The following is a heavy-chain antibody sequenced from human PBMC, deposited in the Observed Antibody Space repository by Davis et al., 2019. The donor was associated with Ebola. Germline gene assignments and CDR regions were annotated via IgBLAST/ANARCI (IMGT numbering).Heavy chain of an antibody. V-gene: IGHV5-51*01. CDR3: ARRVRLSYWYFDL. D-gene: IGHD2-21*01. J-gene: IGHJ2*01. CDR1: GNSFSSHW. CDR2: IYTGDSDT. Sequence: GESLKISCKDSGNSFSSHWIGWVRQMPGKGLEWMGIIYTGDSDTRYSPSFRGQVTISADKSISTAYLQWSSLKASDTAMYYCARRVRLSYWYFDLWGRGTLVTVSS.